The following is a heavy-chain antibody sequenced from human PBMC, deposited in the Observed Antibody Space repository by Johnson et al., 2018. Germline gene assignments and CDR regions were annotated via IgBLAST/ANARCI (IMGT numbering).Heavy chain of an antibody. CDR1: GFTVSSNY. Sequence: EVQLVESGGGLIQPGGSLRLSCAASGFTVSSNYMSWVRQAPGKGLEWVSVLYSGGSTYYADSVKGRFTIPRDNSKNTLYLQMKRLRAEDTAVYYCARDPIAAAGTGYYYYGMDVWGQGTMVTVSS. D-gene: IGHD6-13*01. CDR3: ARDPIAAAGTGYYYYGMDV. V-gene: IGHV3-53*01. CDR2: LYSGGST. J-gene: IGHJ6*02.